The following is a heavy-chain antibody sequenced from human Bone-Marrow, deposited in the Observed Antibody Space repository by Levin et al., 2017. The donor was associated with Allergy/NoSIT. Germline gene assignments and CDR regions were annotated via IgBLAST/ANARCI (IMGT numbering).Heavy chain of an antibody. CDR3: ARGTPYYFGTGGDLGAGSYFDL. CDR1: GFSFNTYN. CDR2: ISSGSGTS. V-gene: IGHV3-48*01. Sequence: GESLKISCAASGFSFNTYNMHWVRQAPGKGLECISYISSGSGTSDYADSVKGRFTISRDNANNSMYLQMNSLRAEDTAVYYYARGTPYYFGTGGDLGAGSYFDLWGRGTLVTVSS. D-gene: IGHD2-8*02. J-gene: IGHJ2*01.